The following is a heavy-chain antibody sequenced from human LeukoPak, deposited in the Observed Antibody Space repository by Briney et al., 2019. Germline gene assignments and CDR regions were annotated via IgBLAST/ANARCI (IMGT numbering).Heavy chain of an antibody. Sequence: GSLGLSCAASGFPFKSYWMHWVRPAPGKGLEWVSRVIRDGSFTNYADSVKGRFTISRDNAKNTLYLQMSSLRAEDTAVYFCVRDGDDFNFDYWGQGSLVTVSP. J-gene: IGHJ4*02. CDR2: VIRDGSFT. CDR1: GFPFKSYW. V-gene: IGHV3-74*01. CDR3: VRDGDDFNFDY. D-gene: IGHD5-24*01.